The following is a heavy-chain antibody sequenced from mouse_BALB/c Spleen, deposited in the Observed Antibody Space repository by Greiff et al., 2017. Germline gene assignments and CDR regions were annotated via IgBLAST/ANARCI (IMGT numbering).Heavy chain of an antibody. V-gene: IGHV2-9*02. Sequence: VHLVESGPGLVAPSQSLSITCTVSGFSLTSYGVHWVRQPPGKGLEWLGVIWAGGSTNYNSALMSRLSISKDNSKSQVFLKMNSLQTDDTAMYYCATDRYYGSSYAMDYWGQGTSVTVSS. D-gene: IGHD1-1*01. CDR1: GFSLTSYG. CDR3: ATDRYYGSSYAMDY. CDR2: IWAGGST. J-gene: IGHJ4*01.